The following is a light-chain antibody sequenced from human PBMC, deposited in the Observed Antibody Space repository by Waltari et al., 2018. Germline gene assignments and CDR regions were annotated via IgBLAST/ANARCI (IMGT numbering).Light chain of an antibody. Sequence: ETVLTQSPVTLSLSPGKRATLSCRASQNVNNFLAWYQRKPGQAPRLLIYDTSNRATGIPARFSGRGSGTDFTLTISSLEPEDFAVYYCQQRHSWPLTFGGGTKVEIK. CDR1: QNVNNF. V-gene: IGKV3-11*01. CDR3: QQRHSWPLT. J-gene: IGKJ4*01. CDR2: DTS.